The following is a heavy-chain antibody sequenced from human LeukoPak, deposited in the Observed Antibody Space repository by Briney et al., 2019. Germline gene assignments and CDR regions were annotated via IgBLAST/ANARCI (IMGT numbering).Heavy chain of an antibody. J-gene: IGHJ4*02. V-gene: IGHV6-1*01. D-gene: IGHD3-10*01. Sequence: SQTLSLTCAISGDSVSSNSAAWNWIRQSPSRGLEWLGRTYYRSKWYNDYAVSVKSRTTINPDTSKNQFSLQLNSVTPEDTAVYYCARGRITMVRGVMGFDYWGQGTLVTVSS. CDR3: ARGRITMVRGVMGFDY. CDR1: GDSVSSNSAA. CDR2: TYYRSKWYN.